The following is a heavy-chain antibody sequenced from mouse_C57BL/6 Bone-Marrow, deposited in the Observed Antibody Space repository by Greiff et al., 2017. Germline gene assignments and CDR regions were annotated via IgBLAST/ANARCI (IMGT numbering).Heavy chain of an antibody. CDR2: IDPSDSYT. D-gene: IGHD4-1*01. V-gene: IGHV1-59*01. CDR3: AANWEEDYFDY. J-gene: IGHJ2*01. Sequence: VQLQQPGAELVRPGTSVKLSCKASGYTFTSYWMHWVKQRPGQGLEWIGVIDPSDSYTNYNQKFKGKATLTVDTSSSTAYMQLSSLTSEDSAVYYCAANWEEDYFDYWGQGTTLPVSS. CDR1: GYTFTSYW.